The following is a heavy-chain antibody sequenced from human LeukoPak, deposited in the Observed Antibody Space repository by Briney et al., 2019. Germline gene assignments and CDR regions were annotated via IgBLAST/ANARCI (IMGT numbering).Heavy chain of an antibody. D-gene: IGHD6-6*01. CDR2: IGSSDSAT. CDR1: GFIFNIYE. Sequence: PGGSLRLSCVGSGFIFNIYEMNWVRQAPGKGLEWLSYIGSSDSATHYADSVKGRFTISRDNSKNTLYLQMNSLRAEDTAVYYCAKRGSSSPQDYWGQGTLVTVSS. CDR3: AKRGSSSPQDY. J-gene: IGHJ4*02. V-gene: IGHV3-48*03.